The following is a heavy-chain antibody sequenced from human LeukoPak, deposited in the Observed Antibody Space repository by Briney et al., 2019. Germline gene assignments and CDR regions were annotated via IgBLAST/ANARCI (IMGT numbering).Heavy chain of an antibody. Sequence: GRSLRLSCAASGFTFDDYAMHWVRQAPGKGLEWVSGISWNSGSIGYADSVKGRFTISRDNAKNSLYLQMNSLRAEDMALYYCAKDLSRRGYSYGPYYFDYWGQGTLVTVSS. V-gene: IGHV3-9*03. CDR3: AKDLSRRGYSYGPYYFDY. D-gene: IGHD5-18*01. CDR1: GFTFDDYA. CDR2: ISWNSGSI. J-gene: IGHJ4*02.